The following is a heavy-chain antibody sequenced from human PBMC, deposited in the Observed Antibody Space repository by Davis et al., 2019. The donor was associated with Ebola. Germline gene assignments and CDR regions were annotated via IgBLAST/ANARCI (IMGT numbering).Heavy chain of an antibody. V-gene: IGHV3-23*01. CDR3: ARMAAAGRISITGEYFQH. CDR1: GFRFSDYV. D-gene: IGHD6-13*01. CDR2: MSGADGTT. Sequence: PGGSLRLSCAASGFRFSDYVMHWVRHAPGKGLEWVSAMSGADGTTYYADSVKGRFAISRDNSKNTMDVQMNSLRADDTAVYYCARMAAAGRISITGEYFQHWGQGTLVTVSS. J-gene: IGHJ1*01.